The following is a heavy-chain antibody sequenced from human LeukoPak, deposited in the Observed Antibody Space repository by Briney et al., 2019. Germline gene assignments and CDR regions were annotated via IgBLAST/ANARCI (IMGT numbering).Heavy chain of an antibody. J-gene: IGHJ4*02. CDR3: ARELRERGSGSYYKRSFDY. V-gene: IGHV3-30*04. CDR2: ISYDGSNK. CDR1: GLTFSSYA. D-gene: IGHD3-10*01. Sequence: GRSLRLSCAASGLTFSSYAMRWVRQAPGKGLESVAVISYDGSNKYYADSVKGRFTISRDNSKTTLYLQMNILRAEGTAVYYCARELRERGSGSYYKRSFDYWGQGTLVTVSS.